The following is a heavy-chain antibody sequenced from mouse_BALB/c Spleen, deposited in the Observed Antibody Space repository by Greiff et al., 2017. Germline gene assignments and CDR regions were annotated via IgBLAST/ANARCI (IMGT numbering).Heavy chain of an antibody. J-gene: IGHJ1*01. CDR3: AGYYGLGPPTGYFDV. Sequence: VQLQESGAELMKPGASVKISCKATGYTFSSYWIEWVKQRPGHGLEWIGEILPGSGSTNYNEKFKGKATFTADTSSNTAYMQLSSLTSEDSAVYYCAGYYGLGPPTGYFDVWGAGTTVTVSS. V-gene: IGHV1-9*01. D-gene: IGHD1-1*01. CDR1: GYTFSSYW. CDR2: ILPGSGST.